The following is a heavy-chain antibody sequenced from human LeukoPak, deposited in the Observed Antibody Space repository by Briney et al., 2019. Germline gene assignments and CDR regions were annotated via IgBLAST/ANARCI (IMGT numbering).Heavy chain of an antibody. CDR3: ARGGSAYAN. Sequence: ASVKVSCQASGYTFTDYYMHWVRQAPGQGLEWMGWIDPNSGGTNYAQKFQGRVTLTRDTSISTAYMELSRLSSDDTAVCYCARGGSAYANWGQGTLVTVSS. J-gene: IGHJ4*02. V-gene: IGHV1-2*02. CDR1: GYTFTDYY. D-gene: IGHD5-12*01. CDR2: IDPNSGGT.